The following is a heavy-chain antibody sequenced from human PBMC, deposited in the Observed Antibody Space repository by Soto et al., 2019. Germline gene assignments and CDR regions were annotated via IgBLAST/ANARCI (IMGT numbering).Heavy chain of an antibody. CDR3: ANNDYGHQNYFDY. CDR1: GFTFSSYG. D-gene: IGHD4-17*01. V-gene: IGHV3-30*18. Sequence: QVQLVESGGGVVQPGRSLRLSCAASGFTFSSYGMHWVRQAPGKGLEWVAVISYDGSNKYYADSVKGRFTISRDNSKNTLYLQMNSLRAEDTAVYYCANNDYGHQNYFDYWGQGTLVTVSS. J-gene: IGHJ4*02. CDR2: ISYDGSNK.